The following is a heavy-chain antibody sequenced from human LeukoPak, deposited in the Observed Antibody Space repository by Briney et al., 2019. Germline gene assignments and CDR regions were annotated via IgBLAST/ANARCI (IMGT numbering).Heavy chain of an antibody. D-gene: IGHD1-14*01. J-gene: IGHJ4*02. Sequence: GGSLRLSCAASGFTLGGYWMTWLRQAPGKGLEWVGNIKYDGSQKYYVDSVKGRFTISRDNAKDSLYLQMNSLSAEDTAVYYCARDSPEPGQFFDYWGQGTLVTVSS. V-gene: IGHV3-7*04. CDR3: ARDSPEPGQFFDY. CDR2: IKYDGSQK. CDR1: GFTLGGYW.